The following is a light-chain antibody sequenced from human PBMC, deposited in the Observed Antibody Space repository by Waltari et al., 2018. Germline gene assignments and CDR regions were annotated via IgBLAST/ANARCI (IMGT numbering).Light chain of an antibody. CDR2: DNN. CDR3: AAWDDSLYVTL. V-gene: IGLV1-47*01. CDR1: SSNIGSNY. J-gene: IGLJ2*01. Sequence: QSVLTQPPSASGTPGQRVSISCSGSSSNIGSNYVFWYQQLPGAAPKLLIYDNNQLPSGVPDRFAGPKSGTSASLAITGLRSEDEAAYHFAAWDDSLYVTLFGGGTKLSVL.